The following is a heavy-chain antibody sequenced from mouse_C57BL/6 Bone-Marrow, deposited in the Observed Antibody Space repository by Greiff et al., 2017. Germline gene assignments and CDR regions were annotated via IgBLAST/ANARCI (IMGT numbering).Heavy chain of an antibody. J-gene: IGHJ3*01. D-gene: IGHD2-1*01. CDR1: GYTFTSYW. V-gene: IGHV1-72*01. CDR3: ARSGPIYYGNPLFAY. CDR2: IDPNSGGT. Sequence: VQLQQSGAELVKPGASVKLSCKASGYTFTSYWMHWVKQRPGRGLEWIGRIDPNSGGTKYNEKFKSKATLTVDKPSRTAYMQLSSLTSEDSAVYYCARSGPIYYGNPLFAYWGQGTLVTVSA.